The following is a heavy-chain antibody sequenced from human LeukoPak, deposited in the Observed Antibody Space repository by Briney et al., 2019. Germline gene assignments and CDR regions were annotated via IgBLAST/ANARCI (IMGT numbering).Heavy chain of an antibody. J-gene: IGHJ6*04. CDR1: GYTFTGYY. Sequence: GASVKVSCKASGYTFTGYYMHWVRQAPGQGLEWMGWINPNSGGTNYAQKFQGRVTMTRDTSISTAYMELSRLRSDDTAVYYCARVEYGSSYYYYGMDVWGKGTTVTVSS. D-gene: IGHD4/OR15-4a*01. CDR3: ARVEYGSSYYYYGMDV. CDR2: INPNSGGT. V-gene: IGHV1-2*02.